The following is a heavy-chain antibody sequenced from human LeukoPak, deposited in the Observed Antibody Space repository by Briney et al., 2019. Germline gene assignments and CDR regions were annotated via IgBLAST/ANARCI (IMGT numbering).Heavy chain of an antibody. Sequence: PGGSLRLSCAASGFTFSSYSINWVRQAPGKGLEWVSSISSSSSYIYYADSVKGRFTISRDNAKNSLYLQMNSLRAEDTAVYYCASARGSSWHDLDYWGQGTLVTVFS. CDR2: ISSSSSYI. D-gene: IGHD6-13*01. CDR1: GFTFSSYS. V-gene: IGHV3-21*01. J-gene: IGHJ4*02. CDR3: ASARGSSWHDLDY.